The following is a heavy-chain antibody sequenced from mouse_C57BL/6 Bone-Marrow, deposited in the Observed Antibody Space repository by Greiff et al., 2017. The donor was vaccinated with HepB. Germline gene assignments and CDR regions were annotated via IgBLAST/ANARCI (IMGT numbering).Heavy chain of an antibody. CDR3: ARGRLRRCPHYYAMDY. CDR2: IHPNSGST. J-gene: IGHJ4*01. D-gene: IGHD2-4*01. CDR1: GYTFTSYW. Sequence: QVQLQQPGAELVKPGASVKLSCKASGYTFTSYWMHWVKQRPGQGLEWIGMIHPNSGSTNYNEKFKSKATLTVDKSSSTAYMQLSSLTSEDSAVYYCARGRLRRCPHYYAMDYWGQGTSVTVSS. V-gene: IGHV1-64*01.